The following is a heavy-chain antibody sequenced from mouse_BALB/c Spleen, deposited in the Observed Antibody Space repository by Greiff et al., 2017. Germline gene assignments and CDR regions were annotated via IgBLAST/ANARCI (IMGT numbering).Heavy chain of an antibody. CDR3: ARDGYYFDD. Sequence: EVMLVESGGGLVQPGGSLKLSCAASGFTFSSYGMSWVRQTPDKRLELVATINSNGGSTYYPDSVKGRFTISRDNAKNTLYLQMSSLKSEDTAMYYCARDGYYFDDWGQGTTLTVSS. J-gene: IGHJ2*01. CDR2: INSNGGST. D-gene: IGHD2-2*01. CDR1: GFTFSSYG. V-gene: IGHV5-6-3*01.